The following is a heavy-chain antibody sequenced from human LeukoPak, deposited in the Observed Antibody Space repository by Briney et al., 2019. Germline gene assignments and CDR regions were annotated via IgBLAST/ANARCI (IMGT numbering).Heavy chain of an antibody. CDR2: TYYKSKWYN. V-gene: IGHV6-1*01. D-gene: IGHD1-26*01. Sequence: SQTLSLTCAISGDSVSSNSATWNWIRQSPSRGLEWLGRTYYKSKWYNDYAVSVKSRITFNSDTSKNQFSLQLNSVTPEDTAVYYCARVPSPWSPRDAFDFWGQGTMVTVSS. CDR3: ARVPSPWSPRDAFDF. CDR1: GDSVSSNSAT. J-gene: IGHJ3*01.